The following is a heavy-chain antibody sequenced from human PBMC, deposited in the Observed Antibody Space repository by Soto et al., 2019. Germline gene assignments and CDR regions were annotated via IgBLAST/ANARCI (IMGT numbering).Heavy chain of an antibody. Sequence: SETLSLTCTVSGGSIRTDGYYWSWIRQHPGKGLEWIGYIYYSGTTYYNSSLESRITISLGTSENQFSLKLTSVTAADTAVYYCARVWKFRQWPQGDWFDPWGQGTLVTVSS. J-gene: IGHJ5*02. CDR3: ARVWKFRQWPQGDWFDP. D-gene: IGHD6-19*01. CDR2: IYYSGTT. CDR1: GGSIRTDGYY. V-gene: IGHV4-31*03.